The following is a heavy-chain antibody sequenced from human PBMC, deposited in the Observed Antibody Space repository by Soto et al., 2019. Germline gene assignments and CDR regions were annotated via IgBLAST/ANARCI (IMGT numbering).Heavy chain of an antibody. V-gene: IGHV1-46*01. J-gene: IGHJ4*02. CDR3: ARAARFLEWPYSGDY. CDR1: GYTFTSYY. D-gene: IGHD3-3*01. CDR2: INPSGGST. Sequence: SVKVSCKASGYTFTSYYMHWVRQAPGQGLEWMGIINPSGGSTSYAQKFQGRVTMTRDTSTSTVYMELSSLRSEDTAVYYCARAARFLEWPYSGDYWGQGTLVTVSS.